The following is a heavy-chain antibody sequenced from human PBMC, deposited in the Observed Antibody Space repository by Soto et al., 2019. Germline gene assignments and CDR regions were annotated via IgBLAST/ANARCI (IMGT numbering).Heavy chain of an antibody. J-gene: IGHJ4*02. CDR1: GGTFGSYA. CDR3: ARDARGPISDSYFDY. CDR2: IIPILNSP. Sequence: QVQLVQSGAEVKKPGSSVKVSCKASGGTFGSYAITWVRRAPGQGLEWLGGIIPILNSPAYAQKFQARVVITADEITNTAYMELRSLRSDDTAVYYCARDARGPISDSYFDYWGQGTLVIVAS. V-gene: IGHV1-69*01. D-gene: IGHD3-10*01.